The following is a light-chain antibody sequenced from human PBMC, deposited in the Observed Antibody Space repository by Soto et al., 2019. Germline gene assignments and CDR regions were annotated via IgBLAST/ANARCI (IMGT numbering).Light chain of an antibody. CDR2: GAS. J-gene: IGKJ1*01. CDR3: QQYYSFPGT. V-gene: IGKV3-20*01. CDR1: QSVFNNH. Sequence: EIVLTQSPGTLSLSPGEIATLSCRASQSVFNNHIGWYQQKPGQAPRRLIFGASFRATGIPDRFSGSGSGTDFTLTISCLQSEDFATYYCQQYYSFPGTFGQGTTVDIK.